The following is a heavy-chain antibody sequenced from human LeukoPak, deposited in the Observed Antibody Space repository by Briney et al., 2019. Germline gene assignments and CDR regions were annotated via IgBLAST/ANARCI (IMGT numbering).Heavy chain of an antibody. V-gene: IGHV3-74*01. CDR1: GFTFSSYW. CDR2: INSDGSST. D-gene: IGHD3-3*01. Sequence: PGGSLRLSCAASGFTFSSYWMHWVRQAPGKGLVWVSRINSDGSSTIYADSAKGRFTISRDNAKNTLYLQMNSLRAEDTAVYYCARANRTYYDFWSGYPSYYYYYMDVWGKGTTVTVSS. J-gene: IGHJ6*03. CDR3: ARANRTYYDFWSGYPSYYYYYMDV.